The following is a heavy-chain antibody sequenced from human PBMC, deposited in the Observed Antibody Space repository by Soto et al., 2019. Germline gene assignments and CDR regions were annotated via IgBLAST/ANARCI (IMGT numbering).Heavy chain of an antibody. J-gene: IGHJ5*02. CDR2: INHSGST. CDR1: GGSFSGYY. D-gene: IGHD6-13*01. CDR3: AICLREQPLRSFLP. Sequence: SETLSLTCAVYGGSFSGYYWSWIRQPPGKGLEWIGEINHSGSTNYNPSLKSRVTISVDTSKNQFSLKLSSVTAADTAVYYCAICLREQPLRSFLPCGQGLFVTVS. V-gene: IGHV4-34*01.